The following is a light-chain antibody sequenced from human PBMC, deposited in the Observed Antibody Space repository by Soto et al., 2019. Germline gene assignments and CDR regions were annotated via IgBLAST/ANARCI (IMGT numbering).Light chain of an antibody. Sequence: QSVLTQPPSVSGAPGQRLTISCTGSSSNIGAGYDVHWYQQLPGTAPKLLIYGDTNRPSGVPDRFSGSKSATSASLVITGLQAEDEADYYCQSYDTALNVYVVFGGGTKVTVL. CDR2: GDT. CDR3: QSYDTALNVYVV. V-gene: IGLV1-40*01. J-gene: IGLJ2*01. CDR1: SSNIGAGYD.